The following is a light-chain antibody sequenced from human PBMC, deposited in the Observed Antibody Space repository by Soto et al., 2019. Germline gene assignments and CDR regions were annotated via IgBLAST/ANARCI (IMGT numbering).Light chain of an antibody. V-gene: IGKV1-5*03. CDR2: KAS. Sequence: DIQMTQSPSTLSAALGPRVTIACRASQSISSWLAWYQQKQGKAPKIMIYKASSLESGVPSRFSGSASGPEFNITISSLQNDDFATYYCQQYNSYPSTFGQGTKVDIK. CDR3: QQYNSYPST. J-gene: IGKJ1*01. CDR1: QSISSW.